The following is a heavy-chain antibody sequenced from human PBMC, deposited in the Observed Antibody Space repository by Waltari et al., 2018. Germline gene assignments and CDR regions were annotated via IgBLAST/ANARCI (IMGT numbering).Heavy chain of an antibody. CDR2: SSPNRGDT. J-gene: IGHJ6*02. CDR3: ARGSRYCTSTTCPSSAFDV. Sequence: QVQLVQSGAEVKKPGASVKVSCKASGYTFTEYYIHWVRQAPGQGLEWMGWSSPNRGDTNFAQRFQCSVTMTSDTSISTAYMELSRLTSDDTAMYYCARGSRYCTSTTCPSSAFDVWGQGTTVTVS. CDR1: GYTFTEYY. D-gene: IGHD2-2*01. V-gene: IGHV1-2*02.